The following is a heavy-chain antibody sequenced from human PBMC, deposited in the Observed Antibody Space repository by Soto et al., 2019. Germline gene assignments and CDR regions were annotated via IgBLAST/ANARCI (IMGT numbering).Heavy chain of an antibody. J-gene: IGHJ5*02. Sequence: GGSLRLSCAASGFSFNKYGMHWVRQAPGKGLEWVAYVSSDGSNQYYADSVKGRFTISRDNSKSTLFLQLDSLRVDDTAVYYCAKDRVIQLLPIWPDPWGQGTWVTVSS. D-gene: IGHD2-2*01. CDR2: VSSDGSNQ. CDR1: GFSFNKYG. CDR3: AKDRVIQLLPIWPDP. V-gene: IGHV3-30*18.